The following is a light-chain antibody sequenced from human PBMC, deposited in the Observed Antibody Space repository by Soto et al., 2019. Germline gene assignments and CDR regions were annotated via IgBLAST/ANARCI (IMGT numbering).Light chain of an antibody. CDR1: SSDVGSYNL. CDR2: EDN. CDR3: CSYAGSSTFFVI. V-gene: IGLV2-23*02. J-gene: IGLJ2*01. Sequence: QSALTQPASVSGSPGQSITISCTGTSSDVGSYNLVSWYQQHPGKTPKLMIYEDNKRPSGVSNRFSGSKSGKTASLTISGLQAEDEADYYCCSYAGSSTFFVIFGGGTKVTVL.